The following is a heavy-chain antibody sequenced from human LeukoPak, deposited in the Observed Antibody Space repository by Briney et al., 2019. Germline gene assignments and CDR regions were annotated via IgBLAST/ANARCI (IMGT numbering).Heavy chain of an antibody. CDR1: GFTFTNYA. V-gene: IGHV3-23*01. D-gene: IGHD3-3*01. CDR3: ARDRRRFLEWLPFDY. Sequence: GGSLRLSCAASGFTFTNYAMNWVRQAPGNGLEWVSGISGSGGSTYYAASVKGRFTISRDNSKDTLFLQMDSLRVEDTAVYYCARDRRRFLEWLPFDYWGQGTLVTVSS. J-gene: IGHJ4*02. CDR2: ISGSGGST.